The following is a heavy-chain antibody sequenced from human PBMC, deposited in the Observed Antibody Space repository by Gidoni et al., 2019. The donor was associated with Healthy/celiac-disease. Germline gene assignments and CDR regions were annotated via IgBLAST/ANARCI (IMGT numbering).Heavy chain of an antibody. V-gene: IGHV4-61*02. CDR1: GGSISSGSSY. CDR2: IYTSGST. Sequence: QVQLQESGTGLVKPSPTLSLTCTVSGGSISSGSSYWSWIRQPAGKGLEWIGRIYTSGSTNYNPSLKSRVTISVDTSKNQFSLKLISVTAADTAVYYCAIEVLGEWELSFDYWGQGTLVTVSS. J-gene: IGHJ4*02. D-gene: IGHD1-26*01. CDR3: AIEVLGEWELSFDY.